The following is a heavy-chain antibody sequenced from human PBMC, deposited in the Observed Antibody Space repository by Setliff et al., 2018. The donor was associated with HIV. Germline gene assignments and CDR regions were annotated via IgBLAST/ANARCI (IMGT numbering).Heavy chain of an antibody. D-gene: IGHD3-16*01. CDR3: ARGNPLRWNAFAFDI. CDR2: IFYSGHT. Sequence: PSETLSLTCTVSGGSITRSSAYWAWIRQPPGKGLQWIGSIFYSGHTYYNPSLKSRATISVDASKNRFSLKLRSVTAADTAVYYCARGNPLRWNAFAFDIWGQGTMVTV. CDR1: GGSITRSSAY. V-gene: IGHV4-39*07. J-gene: IGHJ3*02.